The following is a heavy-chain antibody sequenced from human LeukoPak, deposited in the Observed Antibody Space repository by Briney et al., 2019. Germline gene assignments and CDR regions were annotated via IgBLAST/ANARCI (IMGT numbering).Heavy chain of an antibody. D-gene: IGHD3-10*01. CDR2: ISGSGGST. J-gene: IGHJ4*02. V-gene: IGHV3-23*01. Sequence: QPGGSLRLSCAASGFTFSSYGMHWVRQAPGKGLEWVSAISGSGGSTYYADSVKGRFTISRDNSKNTLYLQMNSLRAEDTAVYYCAKDPTGLGWFGELVNYWGQGTLVTVSS. CDR1: GFTFSSYG. CDR3: AKDPTGLGWFGELVNY.